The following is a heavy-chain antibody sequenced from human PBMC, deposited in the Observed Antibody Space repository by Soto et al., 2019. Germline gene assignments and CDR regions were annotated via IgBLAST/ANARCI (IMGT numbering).Heavy chain of an antibody. CDR1: GDSVSSNSAA. J-gene: IGHJ4*02. V-gene: IGHV6-1*01. D-gene: IGHD6-19*01. CDR3: AREEGGWYWGTIQAFSFDY. CDR2: TYYRSKWYN. Sequence: SQTLSLTCAISGDSVSSNSAAWNWIRQSPSRGLEWLGRTYYRSKWYNDYAVSVKSRITINPDTSKNQFSLQLNSVTPEDTAVYYCAREEGGWYWGTIQAFSFDYWGQGTLVTVSS.